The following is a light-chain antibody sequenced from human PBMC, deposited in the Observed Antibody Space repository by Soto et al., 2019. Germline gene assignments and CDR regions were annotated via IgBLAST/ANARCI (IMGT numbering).Light chain of an antibody. V-gene: IGKV3-20*01. CDR1: QSVSRNY. CDR2: DAS. CDR3: QQYGRTPLT. J-gene: IGKJ4*01. Sequence: IVLTQSPGTLSLSPGERASLSCRSSQSVSRNYVAWYHYKPGQAPRLLIYDASTRATGIPDRFSGSESGADFTLTISRLEPEDFAVYFCQQYGRTPLTFGGGSKVEIK.